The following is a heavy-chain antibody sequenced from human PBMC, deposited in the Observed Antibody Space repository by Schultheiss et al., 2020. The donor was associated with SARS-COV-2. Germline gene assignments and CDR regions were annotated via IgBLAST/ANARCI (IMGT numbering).Heavy chain of an antibody. D-gene: IGHD5-24*01. CDR2: ISGSGGST. J-gene: IGHJ3*02. V-gene: IGHV3-23*01. Sequence: GGSLRLSCAASGFTFSSYSMNWVRQAPGKGLEWVSAISGSGGSTYYADSVKGRFTISRDNSKNTLYLQMNSLRAEDTAVYYCAKRVRDGYNLDAFDIWGQGTMVTVSS. CDR1: GFTFSSYS. CDR3: AKRVRDGYNLDAFDI.